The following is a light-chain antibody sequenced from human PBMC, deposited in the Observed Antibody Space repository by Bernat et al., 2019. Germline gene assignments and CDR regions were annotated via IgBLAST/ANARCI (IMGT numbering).Light chain of an antibody. CDR1: SSNIGNNY. CDR3: GTWESSLSAHV. J-gene: IGLJ1*01. Sequence: QSVLTQPPSVSAAPGQRVTISCSGSSSNIGNNYVSWYQQLPGTAPKLLIYENNKRPPGIPDRFSGSKSGTSGTLDITGHQTGDEADYYCGTWESSLSAHVFGTGTKVTVL. V-gene: IGLV1-51*02. CDR2: ENN.